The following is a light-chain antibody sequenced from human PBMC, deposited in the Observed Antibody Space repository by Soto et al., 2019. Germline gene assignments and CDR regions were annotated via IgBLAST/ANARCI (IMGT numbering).Light chain of an antibody. CDR2: DTS. V-gene: IGKV3-15*01. Sequence: PPSVSVAPGQTATVTCGEDKIGDTLAWYQHKPGQTPRLLIYDTSTRATGVPTRFSGSRSGAEFTLTINSLQSEDFAVYYCQPYNNWPLTFGGGTKVDIK. J-gene: IGKJ4*01. CDR1: KIGDT. CDR3: QPYNNWPLT.